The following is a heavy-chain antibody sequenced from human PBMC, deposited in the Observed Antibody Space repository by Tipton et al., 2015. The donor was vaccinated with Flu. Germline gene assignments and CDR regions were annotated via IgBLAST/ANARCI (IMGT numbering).Heavy chain of an antibody. CDR3: ARTPYYYGSGSYYNLDLRNGMDV. J-gene: IGHJ6*02. CDR1: GGSFSGYY. D-gene: IGHD3-10*01. Sequence: TLSLTCAVYGGSFSGYYWSWIRQPPGKGLEWIGEINHSGSTNYNPSLKSRVTISVDTSKNQFSLKLSSVTAADTAAYYCARTPYYYGSGSYYNLDLRNGMDVWGQGTTVTVSS. V-gene: IGHV4-34*01. CDR2: INHSGST.